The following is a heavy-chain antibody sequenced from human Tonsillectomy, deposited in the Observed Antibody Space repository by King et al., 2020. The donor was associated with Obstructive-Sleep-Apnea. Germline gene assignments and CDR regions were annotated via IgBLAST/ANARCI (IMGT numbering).Heavy chain of an antibody. Sequence: QLVQSGVEVKKPGASVKVSCKASGYTFTSYGITWVRLAPGQGLEWMRWISVYNGDTKHAQKFQGRVTMTTDTSTNTAYMELRSLRSDDTAVYYCARYAYAAVGSTDYFDYWGQGTLVTVSS. CDR2: ISVYNGDT. D-gene: IGHD6-13*01. CDR1: GYTFTSYG. V-gene: IGHV1-18*04. CDR3: ARYAYAAVGSTDYFDY. J-gene: IGHJ4*02.